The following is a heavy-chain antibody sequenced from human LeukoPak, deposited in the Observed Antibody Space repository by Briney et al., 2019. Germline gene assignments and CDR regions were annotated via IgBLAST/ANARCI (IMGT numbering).Heavy chain of an antibody. Sequence: RGSLRLSCAASGFTLTNYAMTWVRQTPGKVLQWVSTIVGSGDTTFHADSVRGRFTISRDNAKNTLYLQMKSLTAEDTAIYFCASAPFSVFGVVSWGQGTLVTVSS. V-gene: IGHV3-23*01. J-gene: IGHJ5*02. CDR1: GFTLTNYA. D-gene: IGHD3-3*01. CDR3: ASAPFSVFGVVS. CDR2: IVGSGDTT.